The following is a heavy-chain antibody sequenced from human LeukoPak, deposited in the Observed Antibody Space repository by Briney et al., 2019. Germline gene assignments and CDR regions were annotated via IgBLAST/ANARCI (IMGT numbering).Heavy chain of an antibody. CDR3: AKVGALKGAQTYFDY. Sequence: GRSLRLSCAASGFTFSSYAMSWVRQAPGKGLEWVSAISGSGGSTYYADSVKGRFTISRDNSKNTLYLQMNSLRAEDTAVYYCAKVGALKGAQTYFDYWGQGTLVTVSS. CDR1: GFTFSSYA. V-gene: IGHV3-23*01. D-gene: IGHD1-26*01. J-gene: IGHJ4*02. CDR2: ISGSGGST.